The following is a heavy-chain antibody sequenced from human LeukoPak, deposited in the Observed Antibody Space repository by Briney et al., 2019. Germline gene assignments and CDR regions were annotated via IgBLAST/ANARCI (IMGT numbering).Heavy chain of an antibody. CDR1: GYTFTSYD. CDR2: MNPNSGNT. V-gene: IGHV1-8*03. D-gene: IGHD3-9*01. CDR3: ARVPDYDILTGDVY. Sequence: ASVKVSCKASGYTFTSYDINWVRQATGQGLEWMGWMNPNSGNTGYAQKFQGRATITRNTSISTAYMELSSLRSDDTAVYYCARVPDYDILTGDVYWGQGTLVTVSS. J-gene: IGHJ4*02.